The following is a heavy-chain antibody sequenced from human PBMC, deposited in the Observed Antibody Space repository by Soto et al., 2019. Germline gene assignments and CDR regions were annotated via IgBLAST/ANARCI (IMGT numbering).Heavy chain of an antibody. CDR2: INPNSGGT. V-gene: IGHV1-2*04. CDR1: GYTFTGYY. J-gene: IGHJ3*02. Sequence: ASVKVSCKASGYTFTGYYIHWVRQAPGQGVEWMGWINPNSGGTNYAPKFQGWVSMTRDTSISTAYMELTSPRSDDTAVYYCARDTDSSWSADMFDMWGQGTMVTVSS. D-gene: IGHD3-3*01. CDR3: ARDTDSSWSADMFDM.